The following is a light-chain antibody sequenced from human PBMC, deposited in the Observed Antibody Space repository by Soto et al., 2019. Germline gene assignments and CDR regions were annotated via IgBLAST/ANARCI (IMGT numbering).Light chain of an antibody. V-gene: IGKV3-20*01. CDR1: QNVLNNY. CDR3: QQLGTSPFT. Sequence: EIVLTQSPGTLSLSPGERATLSCRASQNVLNNYLSWYQQKLGQAPRLLIYRASNRATGIPDRFSGSGSGTDFTLAITRLEPEDLAVYFCQQLGTSPFTFGPGTKVEIK. CDR2: RAS. J-gene: IGKJ3*01.